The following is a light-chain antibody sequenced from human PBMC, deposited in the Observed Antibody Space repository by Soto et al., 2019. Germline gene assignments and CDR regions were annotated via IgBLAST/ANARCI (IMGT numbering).Light chain of an antibody. CDR2: WAS. V-gene: IGKV4-1*01. J-gene: IGKJ1*01. Sequence: DIVMTQSPDSLAVSLGERATINCKSSQSVLYSSDNKNYLAWYQQKPGQPPKLLIYWASTRESGVPDRFSGSGSGTDFTLTISSLQAEEVAVYYCQQYTTPPTFGQGTKVEVK. CDR1: QSVLYSSDNKNY. CDR3: QQYTTPPT.